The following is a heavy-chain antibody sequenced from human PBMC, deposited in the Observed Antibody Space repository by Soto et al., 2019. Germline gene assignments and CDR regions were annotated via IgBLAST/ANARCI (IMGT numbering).Heavy chain of an antibody. J-gene: IGHJ5*02. CDR2: IYHSGST. CDR3: ARVIGYCTNGVCTIGWFDP. CDR1: GGSISSGGYS. V-gene: IGHV4-30-2*01. D-gene: IGHD2-8*01. Sequence: QLQLQESGSGLVKPSQTLSLTCAVSGGSISSGGYSWSWIRQPPGKGLEWIGYIYHSGSTYYNPSLKSRVTISVDRSKTQFSLKLSSVTAADTAVYYCARVIGYCTNGVCTIGWFDPWGQGTLVTVSS.